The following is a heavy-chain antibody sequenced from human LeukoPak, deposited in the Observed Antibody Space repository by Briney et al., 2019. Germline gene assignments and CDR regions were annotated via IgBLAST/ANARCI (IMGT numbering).Heavy chain of an antibody. CDR3: TTDTEFLEWLLSFDY. CDR2: IKSKTDGGTT. CDR1: RFTFSNAW. D-gene: IGHD3-3*01. V-gene: IGHV3-15*01. J-gene: IGHJ4*02. Sequence: GGSLRLSCAASRFTFSNAWMSWLRQAPGKGRVGVVRIKSKTDGGTTDYAAPVKGRFTISRDDSKNTLYLQMNSLKTDDTAVYYCTTDTEFLEWLLSFDYWGQGTLVTVSS.